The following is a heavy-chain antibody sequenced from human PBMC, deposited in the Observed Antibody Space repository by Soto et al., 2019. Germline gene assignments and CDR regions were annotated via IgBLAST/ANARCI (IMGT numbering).Heavy chain of an antibody. CDR3: AGATGYWGISAY. J-gene: IGHJ4*02. V-gene: IGHV3-33*01. CDR2: IWAEGSRQ. Sequence: QVQLVESGGGVIQPGRSLRLSCATSGFAFNNYGMHWVRQAPSKGLEWVAVIWAEGSRQYYVDSVKGRFTISRDNSNNTLYLQMNSLSVDDTAVYYCAGATGYWGISAYWGQGTLVTVSS. CDR1: GFAFNNYG. D-gene: IGHD3-9*01.